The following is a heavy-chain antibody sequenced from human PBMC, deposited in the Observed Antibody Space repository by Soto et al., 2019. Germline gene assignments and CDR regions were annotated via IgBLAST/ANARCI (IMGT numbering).Heavy chain of an antibody. Sequence: GGSPRLSCAASGFTFSSYSMNWVRQAPGEGLEWVSSISSSSSYIYYADSVKGRFTISRDNAKNSLYLQMNSLRAEDTAVYYCARVAFIIQLPNHHFDYWGQGTLVTVSS. CDR1: GFTFSSYS. J-gene: IGHJ4*02. CDR3: ARVAFIIQLPNHHFDY. V-gene: IGHV3-21*01. CDR2: ISSSSSYI. D-gene: IGHD2-2*01.